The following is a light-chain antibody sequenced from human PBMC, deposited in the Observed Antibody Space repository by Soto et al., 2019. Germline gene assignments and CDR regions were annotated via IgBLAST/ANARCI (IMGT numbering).Light chain of an antibody. Sequence: IVMTQSPATLSVSPGERATLSCRASQNIYSNVVWYQQRPGQAPRLLIYRASTRAPGIPARFSGSGSGTEFTLTISSLQSEDFTVYSCLQYHNLWAFGQGTKVEIK. CDR1: QNIYSN. CDR2: RAS. J-gene: IGKJ1*01. V-gene: IGKV3-15*01. CDR3: LQYHNLWA.